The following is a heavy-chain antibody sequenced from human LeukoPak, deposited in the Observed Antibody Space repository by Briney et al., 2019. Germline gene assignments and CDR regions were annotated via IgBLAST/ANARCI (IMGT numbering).Heavy chain of an antibody. D-gene: IGHD3-22*01. Sequence: SVKVSCKASGGTFSSYTISWVRQAPGQWLEWMGRIIPTLGIGNYAQKFQGRVTITADKSTSTAYMELSSLRSEDTAVYYCARDRGDYYDSSGYYYVSYWGQGTLVTVSS. CDR3: ARDRGDYYDSSGYYYVSY. CDR1: GGTFSSYT. V-gene: IGHV1-69*04. CDR2: IIPTLGIG. J-gene: IGHJ4*02.